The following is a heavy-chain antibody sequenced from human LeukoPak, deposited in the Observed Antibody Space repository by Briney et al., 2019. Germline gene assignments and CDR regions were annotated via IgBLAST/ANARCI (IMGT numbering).Heavy chain of an antibody. Sequence: VKVSCKASGYTFTGYYMHWVRQAPGQGLEWMGWINPNSGGTKYAQKFQGRVTMTRDTSISTAYMELSRLRSDDTAVYYCAKEGVRDYYDRAPPDYWGQGTLVTVSS. CDR3: AKEGVRDYYDRAPPDY. J-gene: IGHJ4*02. D-gene: IGHD3-22*01. V-gene: IGHV1-2*02. CDR1: GYTFTGYY. CDR2: INPNSGGT.